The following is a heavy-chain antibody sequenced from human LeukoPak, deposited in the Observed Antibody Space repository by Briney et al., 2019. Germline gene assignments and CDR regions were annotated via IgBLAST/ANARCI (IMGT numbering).Heavy chain of an antibody. CDR3: ATDRTIFGVARFDY. CDR2: INQDGSEK. D-gene: IGHD3-3*01. V-gene: IGHV3-7*01. J-gene: IGHJ4*02. Sequence: PGGSLRLSCAASGFTFSSYWMNWVRQAPGKGLEWVANINQDGSEKNYVDSVKGRFTISRDNAKNSLYLQMNSLRAEDTAMYYCATDRTIFGVARFDYWGQGTLVTVSS. CDR1: GFTFSSYW.